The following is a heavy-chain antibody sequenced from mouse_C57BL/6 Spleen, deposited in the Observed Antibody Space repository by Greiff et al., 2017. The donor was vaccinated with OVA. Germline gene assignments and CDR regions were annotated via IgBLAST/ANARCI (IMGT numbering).Heavy chain of an antibody. V-gene: IGHV1-82*01. CDR3: ARWETAQAFAY. CDR2: IYPGDGDT. D-gene: IGHD3-2*02. Sequence: VQLVESGPELVKPGASVKISCKASGYAFSSSWMNWVKQRPGKGLEWIGRIYPGDGDTNYNGKFKGKATLTADKSSSTAYMQLSSLTSEDSAVYFCARWETAQAFAYWGQGTLVTVSA. CDR1: GYAFSSSW. J-gene: IGHJ3*01.